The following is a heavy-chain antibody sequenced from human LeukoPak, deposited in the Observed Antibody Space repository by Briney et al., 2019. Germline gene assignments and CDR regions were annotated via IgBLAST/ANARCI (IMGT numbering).Heavy chain of an antibody. Sequence: ASVKVSCKASGYTFTNYGISWVRQAPGQGLEWMGWMSALNGNTNYQHKFQGRVTMTTDTSKNTAYTELRSLRSDDTAMYYCARDSALLNNGDWYGGSDYWGQGTLVTVSS. CDR2: MSALNGNT. J-gene: IGHJ4*02. V-gene: IGHV1-18*01. D-gene: IGHD4-17*01. CDR1: GYTFTNYG. CDR3: ARDSALLNNGDWYGGSDY.